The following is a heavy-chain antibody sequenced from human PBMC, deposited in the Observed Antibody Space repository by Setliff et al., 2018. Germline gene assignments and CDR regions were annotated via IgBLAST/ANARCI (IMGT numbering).Heavy chain of an antibody. Sequence: PSETLSLTCTVYGASFSDYYWGWVRQSPGKGLDWIGEINHSGTTNYDPSLEGRISISVDTSKRQFSLKLISVTAADTAVYYCRFWSYVYKNDYWAQGTLVTVSS. CDR1: GASFSDYY. CDR3: RFWSYVYKNDY. J-gene: IGHJ4*02. D-gene: IGHD3-16*01. V-gene: IGHV4-34*01. CDR2: INHSGTT.